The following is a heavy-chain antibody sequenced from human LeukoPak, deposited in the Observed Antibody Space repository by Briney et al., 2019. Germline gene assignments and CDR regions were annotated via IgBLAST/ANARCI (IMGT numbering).Heavy chain of an antibody. V-gene: IGHV3-20*04. CDR3: ARYNSSWYYYYMDV. CDR2: VNWNGGST. CDR1: GFTFDDYG. Sequence: SRGSLRLSCAASGFTFDDYGMSWVRQAPGKELEWVSGVNWNGGSTGYADSVKGRFTISRDNAKNSLYLQMNSLRVEDTALYYCARYNSSWYYYYMDVWGKGTTVTVSS. D-gene: IGHD6-13*01. J-gene: IGHJ6*03.